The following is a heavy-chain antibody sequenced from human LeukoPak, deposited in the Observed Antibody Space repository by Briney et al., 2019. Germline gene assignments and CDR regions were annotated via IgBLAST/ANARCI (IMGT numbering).Heavy chain of an antibody. V-gene: IGHV3-33*01. J-gene: IGHJ4*02. CDR2: IWYDGSNK. CDR1: GFIFSNYG. Sequence: QPGRSLRLSCAASGFIFSNYGMHWVRQAPGKGLEWVAVIWYDGSNKYYADSVKGRFTISRDNSKNTLCLQMSSLRAEDTAVYYCARDLAMYYYDSSGCLDYWGQGTLVTVSS. D-gene: IGHD3-22*01. CDR3: ARDLAMYYYDSSGCLDY.